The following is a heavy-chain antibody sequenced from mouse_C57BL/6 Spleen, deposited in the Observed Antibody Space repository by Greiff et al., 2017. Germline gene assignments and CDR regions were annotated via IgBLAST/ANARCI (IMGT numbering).Heavy chain of an antibody. CDR2: INPYNGGT. CDR1: GYTFTDYY. D-gene: IGHD5-5*01. CDR3: ARWESLYLYAMDY. V-gene: IGHV1-19*01. J-gene: IGHJ4*01. Sequence: EVQLQQSGPVLVKPGASVKMSCKASGYTFTDYYMNWVKQSHGKSLEWIGVINPYNGGTSYNQKFKGKATLTVDKSSSTAYMELNSLTSEDSAVYYCARWESLYLYAMDYWGQGTSVTVSS.